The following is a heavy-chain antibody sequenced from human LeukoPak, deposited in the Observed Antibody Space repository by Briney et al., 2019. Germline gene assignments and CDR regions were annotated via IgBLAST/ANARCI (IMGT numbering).Heavy chain of an antibody. CDR2: IYYSGST. V-gene: IGHV4-39*01. Sequence: SETLSLTCAVSGGSISSSNWWSWVRQPPGKGLEWIGSIYYSGSTYYNPSLKSRVTISVDTSKNQFSLKLSSVTAADTAVYYCARRVAAAGWFDPWGQGTLVTVSS. D-gene: IGHD6-13*01. J-gene: IGHJ5*02. CDR3: ARRVAAAGWFDP. CDR1: GGSISSSNW.